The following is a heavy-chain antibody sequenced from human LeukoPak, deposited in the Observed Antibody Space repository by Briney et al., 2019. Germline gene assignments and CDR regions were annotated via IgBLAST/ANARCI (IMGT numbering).Heavy chain of an antibody. J-gene: IGHJ6*03. CDR1: GYTFTGYY. V-gene: IGHV1-2*02. CDR3: ASRGNRDYYYYYMDV. D-gene: IGHD4-23*01. Sequence: ASVKVSCKASGYTFTGYYMHWVRQAPGQGLEWMGWINPNSGGTNYAQKFQGRVTMTRDTSISTAYMELSRLRSDDTAVYYRASRGNRDYYYYYMDVWGKGTTVTVSS. CDR2: INPNSGGT.